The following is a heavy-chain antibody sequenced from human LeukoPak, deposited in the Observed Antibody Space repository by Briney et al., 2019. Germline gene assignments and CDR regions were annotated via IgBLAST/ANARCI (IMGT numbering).Heavy chain of an antibody. Sequence: SETLSLTCTVSGGSISSGSYYWSWIRQPAGKGLEWIGRIYTSGSTNYNPSLKSRVTISVDTSKNQFSLKLSSVTAADTAVYYCARGGRYCSGGSCYSSGDYYYYMDVWGKGTTVTVSS. CDR2: IYTSGST. V-gene: IGHV4-61*02. D-gene: IGHD2-15*01. J-gene: IGHJ6*03. CDR1: GGSISSGSYY. CDR3: ARGGRYCSGGSCYSSGDYYYYMDV.